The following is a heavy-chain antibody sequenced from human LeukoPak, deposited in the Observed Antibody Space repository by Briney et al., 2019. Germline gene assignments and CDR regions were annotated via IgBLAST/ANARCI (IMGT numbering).Heavy chain of an antibody. CDR3: AELGITMIGGV. D-gene: IGHD3-10*02. J-gene: IGHJ6*04. CDR1: GFTFSNYW. CDR2: IKQDGNRK. Sequence: PGGSLRLSCEASGFTFSNYWMGWVRQAPGKGLEWVANIKQDGNRKYYVDSVKGRFTLSRDNAKDSLYLQMNSLRAEDTAVYYCAELGITMIGGVWGKGTTVTVSS. V-gene: IGHV3-7*01.